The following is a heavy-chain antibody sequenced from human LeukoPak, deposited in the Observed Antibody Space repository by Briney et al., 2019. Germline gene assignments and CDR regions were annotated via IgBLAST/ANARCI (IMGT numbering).Heavy chain of an antibody. CDR1: GFTVSSNY. V-gene: IGHV3-7*01. CDR2: IKEDGSVK. J-gene: IGHJ4*02. D-gene: IGHD2/OR15-2a*01. CDR3: ARDRAYSTFDY. Sequence: PGGSLRLSCAASGFTVSSNYMTWVRQAPGKGLEWVANIKEDGSVKNYVEYVKGRFTISRDNAKNSLFLQMGSLRVEDTAVYFCARDRAYSTFDYWGQGTLVSVSS.